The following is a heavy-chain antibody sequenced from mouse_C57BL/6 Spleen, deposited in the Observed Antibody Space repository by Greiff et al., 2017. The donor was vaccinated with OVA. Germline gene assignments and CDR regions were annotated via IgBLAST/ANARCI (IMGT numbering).Heavy chain of an antibody. Sequence: QVQLQQPGAELVRPGSSVKLSCKASGYTFTSYWMHWVKQRPIQGLEWIGNIDPSDSETHYNQKFKDKATLSVDKSSSTAYMQLSSLTSEDSAVYYCAREGLYAMDYWGQGTSVTVSS. CDR1: GYTFTSYW. CDR3: AREGLYAMDY. D-gene: IGHD3-3*01. V-gene: IGHV1-52*01. CDR2: IDPSDSET. J-gene: IGHJ4*01.